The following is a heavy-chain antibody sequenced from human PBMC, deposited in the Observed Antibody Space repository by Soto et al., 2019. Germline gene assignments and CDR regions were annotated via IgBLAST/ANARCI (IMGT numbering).Heavy chain of an antibody. Sequence: PGGSLRLSCSASGFPFSRFAIHWVRQAPGKGLVYVSGISFNGGDTYYADSVKGRFSISRDNSKNTVYLQMSSLRAEDTAVYYCVKDGAVTFSGWFFDYWGQGTPVTSPQ. V-gene: IGHV3-64D*06. D-gene: IGHD4-4*01. J-gene: IGHJ4*02. CDR2: ISFNGGDT. CDR3: VKDGAVTFSGWFFDY. CDR1: GFPFSRFA.